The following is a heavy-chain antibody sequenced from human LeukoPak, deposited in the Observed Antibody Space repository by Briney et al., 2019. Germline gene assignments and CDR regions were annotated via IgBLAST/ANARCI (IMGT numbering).Heavy chain of an antibody. Sequence: PGGSLRLSCAASGFTFGSYTMNWVRQAPGKGLEWVSHISHSSGTIYYADAVKGRFTASRDNDKNSLYLQMNSLRAEDTAVYYCARDPNDNSGNFYPFDYWGQGTLVTVSS. CDR2: ISHSSGTI. D-gene: IGHD3-22*01. V-gene: IGHV3-48*01. J-gene: IGHJ4*02. CDR1: GFTFGSYT. CDR3: ARDPNDNSGNFYPFDY.